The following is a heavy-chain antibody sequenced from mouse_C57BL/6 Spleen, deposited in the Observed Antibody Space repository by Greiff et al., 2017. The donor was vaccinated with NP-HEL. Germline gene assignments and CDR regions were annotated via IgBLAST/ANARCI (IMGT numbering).Heavy chain of an antibody. CDR1: GFNIKDYY. CDR2: IDPEDGDT. V-gene: IGHV14-1*01. CDR3: ARGDWYFEV. J-gene: IGHJ1*03. Sequence: EVQLQQSGAELVRPGASVKLSCTASGFNIKDYYMHWVKQRPEQGLEWIGRIDPEDGDTEYAPKFKGQATMTADTSSNTAYLKLSSLTSEDTAVYYCARGDWYFEVWGTGTTVTVAS.